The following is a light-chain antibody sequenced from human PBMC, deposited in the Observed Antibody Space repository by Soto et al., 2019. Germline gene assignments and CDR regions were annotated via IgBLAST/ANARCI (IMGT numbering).Light chain of an antibody. CDR3: QRYNGT. CDR2: KAS. V-gene: IGKV1-5*03. J-gene: IGKJ5*01. Sequence: DIQMTQSPSTLSASVGDRVTITCRASQSISSWLAWYQQKPGKAPKLLIYKASSLESGVPSRFSGSGSGTEITLTISSLQPDDSATYYCQRYNGTFGQGTRLEI. CDR1: QSISSW.